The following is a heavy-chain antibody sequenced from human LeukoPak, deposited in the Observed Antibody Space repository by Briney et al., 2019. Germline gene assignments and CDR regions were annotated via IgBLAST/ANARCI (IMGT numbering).Heavy chain of an antibody. CDR2: FDPEDGET. V-gene: IGHV1-24*01. CDR1: GYTLTELS. CDR3: ARLYYYVRAFDY. D-gene: IGHD3-10*02. J-gene: IGHJ4*02. Sequence: ASVKVSCKVSGYTLTELSMHWVRQAPGKGLEWMGGFDPEDGETIYAQKFQGRVTMTEDTSTDTAYMELSSLRSEDTAVYYCARLYYYVRAFDYWGQGTLVTVSS.